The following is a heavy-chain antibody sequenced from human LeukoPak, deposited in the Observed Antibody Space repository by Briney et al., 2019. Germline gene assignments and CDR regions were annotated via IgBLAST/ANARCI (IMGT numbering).Heavy chain of an antibody. CDR1: GFTFSTFN. D-gene: IGHD3-10*01. CDR2: FSSDGRST. J-gene: IGHJ4*02. CDR3: AKSYYYHSGSFDY. V-gene: IGHV3-30*18. Sequence: PGGSLRLSCAASGFTFSTFNIHWVRQAPGKGLEWVAVFSSDGRSTFYAENVQGRFTLSRDNSKNTLSLQMNSLRAEDTAVYYCAKSYYYHSGSFDYWGQGTLVTVSS.